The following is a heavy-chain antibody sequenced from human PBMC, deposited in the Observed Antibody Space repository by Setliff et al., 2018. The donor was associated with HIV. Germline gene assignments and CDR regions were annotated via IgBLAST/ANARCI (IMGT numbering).Heavy chain of an antibody. Sequence: SETLSLTCAVYGGSFSGYYWSWIRQPPGKGLEWIGEINHSGSTYYNPSLKSRVTVSVDTSKNQLSLKLSSVTAADTAVYYCARGSSAGYSSGLYYFDYWGQGTLVTVSS. J-gene: IGHJ4*02. D-gene: IGHD6-19*01. CDR1: GGSFSGYY. CDR2: INHSGST. CDR3: ARGSSAGYSSGLYYFDY. V-gene: IGHV4-34*01.